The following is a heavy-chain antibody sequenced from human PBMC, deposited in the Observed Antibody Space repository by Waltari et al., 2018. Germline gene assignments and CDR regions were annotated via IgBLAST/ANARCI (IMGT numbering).Heavy chain of an antibody. V-gene: IGHV4-4*02. Sequence: QVQLQESGPGLVKPSGTLSLTWAVSGGSISSSNWWSWVRQPPGKGLEGIGEIYHSGSTNYNPSLKSRVTISVDKSKNQFSLKLSSVTAADTAVYYCARVVVSTMIVVVFNGWFDPWGQGTLVTVSS. CDR1: GGSISSSNW. D-gene: IGHD3-22*01. CDR3: ARVVVSTMIVVVFNGWFDP. J-gene: IGHJ5*02. CDR2: IYHSGST.